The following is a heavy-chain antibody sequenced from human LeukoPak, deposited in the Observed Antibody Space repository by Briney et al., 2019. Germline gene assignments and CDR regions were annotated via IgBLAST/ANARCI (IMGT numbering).Heavy chain of an antibody. D-gene: IGHD2-15*01. CDR3: AKDYQWSCDY. CDR2: IGSGGNF. V-gene: IGHV3-48*02. Sequence: GGSLRLSCVVSGFSFNNYGMNWVRQAPGKGLEWVAHIGSGGNFYYADSVKGRLTISRDNAKNSLYLQMDNLRDDDTAVYYCAKDYQWSCDYWGQGTLVTVSS. J-gene: IGHJ4*02. CDR1: GFSFNNYG.